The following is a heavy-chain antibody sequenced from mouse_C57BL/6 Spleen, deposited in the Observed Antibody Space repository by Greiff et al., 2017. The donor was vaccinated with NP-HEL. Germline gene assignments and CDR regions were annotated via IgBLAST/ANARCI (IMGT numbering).Heavy chain of an antibody. D-gene: IGHD2-5*01. CDR3: ANSNYPYYFDY. J-gene: IGHJ2*01. CDR2: IYPGDGDT. Sequence: QVQLQQSGPELVKPGASVKISCKASGYAFSSSWMNWVKQRPGKGLEWIGRIYPGDGDTNYNGKFTGKATLTADKSSSTAYMQLSSLTSEDSAVYFCANSNYPYYFDYWGQGTTLTVSS. V-gene: IGHV1-82*01. CDR1: GYAFSSSW.